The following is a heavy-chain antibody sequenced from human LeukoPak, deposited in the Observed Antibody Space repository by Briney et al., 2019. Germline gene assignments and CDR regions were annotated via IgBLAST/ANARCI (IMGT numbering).Heavy chain of an antibody. CDR1: GGSISSYY. CDR2: IYYSGST. CDR3: ARDLSFGYFDL. Sequence: SETLSLTCTVSGGSISSYYWSWIRQPPGKGLEWIGYIYYSGSTNYNPSPKSRVTISVDTSKNQFSLKLSSVTAADTAVYYCARDLSFGYFDLWGRGTLVTVSS. J-gene: IGHJ2*01. V-gene: IGHV4-59*01.